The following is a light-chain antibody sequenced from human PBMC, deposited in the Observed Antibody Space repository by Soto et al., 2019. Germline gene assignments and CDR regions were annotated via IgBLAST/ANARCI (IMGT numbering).Light chain of an antibody. CDR1: QSVSSN. J-gene: IGKJ5*01. CDR3: QQRNSWPPTFT. CDR2: GAS. Sequence: EIVMTQSPATLSVSPGERATLSCRASQSVSSNLAWYQQKPGQAPRLLVYGASTRPTGIPTRFSGSGSGTDFTLTISSLEPEDFAVYYCQQRNSWPPTFTFGQGTRLEIK. V-gene: IGKV3-15*01.